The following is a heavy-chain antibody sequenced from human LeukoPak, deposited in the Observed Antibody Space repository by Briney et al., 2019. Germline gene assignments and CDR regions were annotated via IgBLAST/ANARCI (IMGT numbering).Heavy chain of an antibody. CDR3: TRDFSPYCGGDCYFGGY. J-gene: IGHJ4*02. D-gene: IGHD2-21*01. CDR1: GFTFGDYA. Sequence: GGSLRLSCTASGFTFGDYAMSWVRQAPGKGLEWVGFIRSKAYGGTTEYAASVKGRFTISRDDSKSIAYLQMNSLKTEDTAVYYCTRDFSPYCGGDCYFGGYWGQGTLVTVSS. V-gene: IGHV3-49*04. CDR2: IRSKAYGGTT.